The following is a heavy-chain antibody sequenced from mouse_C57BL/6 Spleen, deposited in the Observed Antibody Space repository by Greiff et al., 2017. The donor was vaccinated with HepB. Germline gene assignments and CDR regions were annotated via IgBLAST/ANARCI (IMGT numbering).Heavy chain of an antibody. V-gene: IGHV14-4*01. J-gene: IGHJ1*03. CDR1: GFNIKDDY. CDR2: IDPENGDT. D-gene: IGHD1-2*01. CDR3: TRGTTASRYFDV. Sequence: DVKLQESGAELVRPGASVKLSCTASGFNIKDDYMHWVKQRPEQGLEWIGWIDPENGDTEYASKFQGKATITADTSSNTAYLQLSSLTSEDTAVYYCTRGTTASRYFDVWGTGTTVTVSS.